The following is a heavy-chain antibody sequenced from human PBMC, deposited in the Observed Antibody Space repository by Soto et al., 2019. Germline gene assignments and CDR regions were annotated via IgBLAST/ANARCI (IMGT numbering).Heavy chain of an antibody. Sequence: EVQLVESGGGLVQPGRSLRLSCAASGFTFDDYAMHWVRQAPGKGLEWVSGISWNSGSIGYADSVKGRFTISRDKAKNSLYLQTNSLRAAETALYYCAKDRTYYDFWSGFDYWGQGTLVTVSS. D-gene: IGHD3-3*01. CDR3: AKDRTYYDFWSGFDY. J-gene: IGHJ4*02. V-gene: IGHV3-9*01. CDR1: GFTFDDYA. CDR2: ISWNSGSI.